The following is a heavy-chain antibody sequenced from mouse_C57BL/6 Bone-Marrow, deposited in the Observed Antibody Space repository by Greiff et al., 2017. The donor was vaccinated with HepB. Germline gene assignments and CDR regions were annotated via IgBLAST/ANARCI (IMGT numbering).Heavy chain of an antibody. D-gene: IGHD2-4*01. Sequence: EVQVVEPGGGLVKPGGSLKLSCAASGFTFSSYAMSWVRQTPGKRLEWVATISDGGSYTYYPDNVKGRFTISRDNAKNNLYLQMSHLKSEDTAMYYCARDYYDYYFEDWGRGTTLTVSS. CDR3: ARDYYDYYFED. V-gene: IGHV5-4*01. CDR2: ISDGGSYT. CDR1: GFTFSSYA. J-gene: IGHJ2*01.